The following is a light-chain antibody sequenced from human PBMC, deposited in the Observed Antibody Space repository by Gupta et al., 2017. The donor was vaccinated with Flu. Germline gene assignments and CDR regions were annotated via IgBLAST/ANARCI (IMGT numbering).Light chain of an antibody. CDR3: QQRSHWPLT. J-gene: IGKJ4*01. Sequence: PAPLPLSPGERATPSCRASESVNKFLAWYQHKPGQAPRLLTYDASNRATGIPARFSGSGSGTDFTLTIASLEPEDFAVYYCQQRSHWPLTFGGGTKVEIK. CDR1: ESVNKF. CDR2: DAS. V-gene: IGKV3-11*01.